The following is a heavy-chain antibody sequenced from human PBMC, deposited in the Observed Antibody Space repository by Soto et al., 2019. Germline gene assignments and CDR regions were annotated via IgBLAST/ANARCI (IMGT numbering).Heavy chain of an antibody. CDR3: ARGRPDGMDV. Sequence: EVQLVESGGGLVQPGGSLRVSCAPSGFPFGSSWMNWARQAPGKGLVWVSRIEGDGSSTTYADSVKGRFTTSRDNAKNTLDLQMRSLRVEDTAVYYCARGRPDGMDVWGQGTTVTVSS. CDR2: IEGDGSST. CDR1: GFPFGSSW. J-gene: IGHJ6*02. V-gene: IGHV3-74*01.